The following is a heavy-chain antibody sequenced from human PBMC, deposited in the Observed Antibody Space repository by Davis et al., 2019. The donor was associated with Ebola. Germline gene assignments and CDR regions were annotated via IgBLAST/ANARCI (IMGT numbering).Heavy chain of an antibody. CDR3: ARHEVGDPLYYYGMDV. D-gene: IGHD4-17*01. CDR2: IYYSGST. Sequence: PSETLSLTCTVSGGSISSSSYYWGWIRQPPGKGLEWIGSIYYSGSTYYNPSLKSRVTISVDTSKNQFSLKLSSVTAADTAVYYCARHEVGDPLYYYGMDVWGQGTTVTVSS. V-gene: IGHV4-39*01. CDR1: GGSISSSSYY. J-gene: IGHJ6*02.